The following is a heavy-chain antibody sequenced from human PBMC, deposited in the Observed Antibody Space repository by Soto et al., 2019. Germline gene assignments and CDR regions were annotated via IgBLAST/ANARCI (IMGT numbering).Heavy chain of an antibody. CDR3: AHSRTMVRGVIITLGHYYYGMDV. J-gene: IGHJ6*02. Sequence: QITLKESGPTLVKPTQTLTLTCTFSGFSLSTSGVGVGWIRQPPGKALEWLSLIYWDDDKRYSPSLKSRLTITKDTSKNQVVLTMTNMDPVDTATYYCAHSRTMVRGVIITLGHYYYGMDVWGQGTTVTVSS. CDR2: IYWDDDK. CDR1: GFSLSTSGVG. V-gene: IGHV2-5*02. D-gene: IGHD3-10*01.